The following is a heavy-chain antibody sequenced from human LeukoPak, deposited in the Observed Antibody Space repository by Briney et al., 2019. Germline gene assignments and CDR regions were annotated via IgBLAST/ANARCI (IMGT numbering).Heavy chain of an antibody. Sequence: ASVKVSCKASGGTFSSYAISWVRQAPGQGLEWMGGIIPIFGTANYAQKFQGRVTITTDESTSTAYMELSSLRSEDTAVYYCARGNYSGCYYYSGEDYWGQGTLVTVSS. V-gene: IGHV1-69*05. J-gene: IGHJ4*02. D-gene: IGHD3-22*01. CDR2: IIPIFGTA. CDR3: ARGNYSGCYYYSGEDY. CDR1: GGTFSSYA.